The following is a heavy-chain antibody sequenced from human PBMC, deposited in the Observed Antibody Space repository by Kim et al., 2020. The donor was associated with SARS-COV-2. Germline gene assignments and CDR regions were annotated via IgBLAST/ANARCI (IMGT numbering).Heavy chain of an antibody. J-gene: IGHJ4*02. CDR1: GFTFSSYW. V-gene: IGHV3-7*01. D-gene: IGHD1-26*01. CDR2: IKQDGSEK. Sequence: GGSLRLSCAASGFTFSSYWMSWVRQAPGKGLEWVANIKQDGSEKYYVDSVKGRFTISRDNAKNSLYLQMNSLRAEDTAVYYCARVGGPIVGAIHFDYWGQGTLVTVSS. CDR3: ARVGGPIVGAIHFDY.